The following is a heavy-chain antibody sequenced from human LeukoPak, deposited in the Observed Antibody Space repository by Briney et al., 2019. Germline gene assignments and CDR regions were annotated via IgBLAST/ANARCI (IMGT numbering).Heavy chain of an antibody. V-gene: IGHV1-18*01. D-gene: IGHD6-13*01. J-gene: IGHJ4*02. CDR2: ISAYNGNT. CDR1: GYTFTNYG. CDR3: ARDQSLIAYSSTWFDY. Sequence: ASVKVSCKTSGYTFTNYGLSWVRQAPGQGLEWMGWISAYNGNTDYAQNLQGRVTLTTDTSTTTAYMELRSLGSDDTAVYYCARDQSLIAYSSTWFDYWGQGTLVTVSS.